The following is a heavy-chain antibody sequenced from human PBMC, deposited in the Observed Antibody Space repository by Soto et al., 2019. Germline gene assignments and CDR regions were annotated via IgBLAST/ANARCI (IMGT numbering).Heavy chain of an antibody. D-gene: IGHD2-15*01. J-gene: IGHJ3*02. CDR3: AKDLSANPGYCSGGSCPADAFDI. V-gene: IGHV3-23*01. CDR1: GFTFSSYA. Sequence: GGSPRLSCAASGFTFSSYAMSWVRQAPGKGLEWVSAISGSGGSTYYADSVKGRFTISRDNSKNTLYLQMNSLRAEDTAVYYCAKDLSANPGYCSGGSCPADAFDIWGQGTMVTVSS. CDR2: ISGSGGST.